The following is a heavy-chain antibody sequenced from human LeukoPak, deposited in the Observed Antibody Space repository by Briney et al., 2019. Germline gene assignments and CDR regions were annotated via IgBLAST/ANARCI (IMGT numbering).Heavy chain of an antibody. CDR2: ISSSGDST. V-gene: IGHV3-23*01. CDR1: GFTFSSYV. CDR3: TRRSGTYYHGFDY. D-gene: IGHD3-10*01. J-gene: IGHJ4*02. Sequence: GGSLRLSCAASGFTFSSYVMSWVRHAPGKGLEWVSTISSSGDSTYYADSVKGRFTISRDNSKNTLYLHMNSLRAEDTAVYYCTRRSGTYYHGFDYWGQGTLVTVSS.